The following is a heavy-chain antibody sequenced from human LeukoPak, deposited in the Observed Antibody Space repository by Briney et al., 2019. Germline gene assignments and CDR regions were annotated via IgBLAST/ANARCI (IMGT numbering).Heavy chain of an antibody. Sequence: SETLSLTCTVSGDSISSYCVSWIRQPPGKGLEWIGYIYTTGGTNYIPALKGRVTIAIDASKNHCSLKLSSVTAADSAVYYCANLTRLSTSPDRYYLDYWGQGTLVTVSS. D-gene: IGHD6-6*01. J-gene: IGHJ4*02. CDR1: GDSISSYC. V-gene: IGHV4-4*09. CDR2: IYTTGGT. CDR3: ANLTRLSTSPDRYYLDY.